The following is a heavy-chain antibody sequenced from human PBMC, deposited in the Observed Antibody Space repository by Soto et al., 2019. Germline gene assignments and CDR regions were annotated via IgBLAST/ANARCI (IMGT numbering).Heavy chain of an antibody. CDR3: ARRSPIAAAGTGWFDP. CDR1: CGSISSYY. CDR2: IYYSGST. J-gene: IGHJ5*02. V-gene: IGHV4-59*01. D-gene: IGHD6-13*01. Sequence: PSETLSLTCTVSCGSISSYYWSWIRQPPGKGLEWIGYIYYSGSTNYNPSLKSRVTISVDTSKNQFSLKLSSVTAADTAVYYCARRSPIAAAGTGWFDPWGQGTLVTVS.